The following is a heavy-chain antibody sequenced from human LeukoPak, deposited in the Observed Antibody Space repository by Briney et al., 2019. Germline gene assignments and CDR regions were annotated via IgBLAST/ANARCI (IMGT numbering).Heavy chain of an antibody. CDR2: ITTSSSDI. CDR1: GFTFSSYS. CDR3: ARDKDWSFGN. Sequence: GGSLRLSCAASGFTFSSYSMNWVCQAPGKGLEWVAYITTSSSDINYADSVKGRFTISRDNAKNSLYLQMNSLRDEDTAVYYCARDKDWSFGNWGQGILVTVSS. D-gene: IGHD3/OR15-3a*01. V-gene: IGHV3-21*05. J-gene: IGHJ4*02.